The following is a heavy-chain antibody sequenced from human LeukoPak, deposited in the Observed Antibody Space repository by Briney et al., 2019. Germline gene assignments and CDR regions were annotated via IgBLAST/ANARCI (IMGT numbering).Heavy chain of an antibody. Sequence: GGSLRLSCAASEFAFSNYALHWVRQAPGKGLEWVAVISYDGSNKYYADSVKGRFTISRDNSKNTLYLQMNSLRAEDTAVYYCAKDSGWYYDFWSPIFSDCYSDYWGQGTLVTVSS. CDR3: AKDSGWYYDFWSPIFSDCYSDY. CDR1: EFAFSNYA. J-gene: IGHJ4*02. D-gene: IGHD3-3*01. V-gene: IGHV3-30*04. CDR2: ISYDGSNK.